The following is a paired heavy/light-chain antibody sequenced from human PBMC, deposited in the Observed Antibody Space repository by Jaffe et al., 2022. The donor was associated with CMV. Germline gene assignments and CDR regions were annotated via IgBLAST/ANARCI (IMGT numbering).Heavy chain of an antibody. J-gene: IGHJ3*01. CDR2: IDPSDSYI. Sequence: EVQLVQSGAEVKKPGQSLRISCKGTGYSFTRYWISWVRQMPGKGLEWMGRIDPSDSYINYSPSFQGHVTISADKSTSTAYLQWGSLKASDTAMYYCARHGVHSSSLLTAAFHLWGQGTMVAVSS. V-gene: IGHV5-10-1*03. CDR1: GYSFTRYW. D-gene: IGHD6-13*01. CDR3: ARHGVHSSSLLTAAFHL.
Light chain of an antibody. Sequence: DIQMTQSPSSLSASAGDRVTITCQASQDIGNYLNWYQQKPGKAPQLLIYDASNLEAGVPSRFSGSRSGTDFTFNIRSLQSEDIATYYCQQYDTLPLTFGGGTRVEIK. CDR3: QQYDTLPLT. CDR2: DAS. CDR1: QDIGNY. V-gene: IGKV1-33*01. J-gene: IGKJ4*01.